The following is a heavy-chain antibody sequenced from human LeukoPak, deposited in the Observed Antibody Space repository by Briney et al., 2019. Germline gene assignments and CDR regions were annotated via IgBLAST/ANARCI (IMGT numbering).Heavy chain of an antibody. Sequence: GGTLRLSCAASGFTFSSYSMNWVRQAPGKGLEWVSSISSGGKYIYNADSVKGRFTVSRDNAKNSLYLQRNSLRAEDTAVYYCARYYFYCGGDCFVDDWGQGTVASV. CDR1: GFTFSSYS. V-gene: IGHV3-21*01. J-gene: IGHJ4*02. CDR3: ARYYFYCGGDCFVDD. CDR2: ISSGGKYI. D-gene: IGHD2-21*02.